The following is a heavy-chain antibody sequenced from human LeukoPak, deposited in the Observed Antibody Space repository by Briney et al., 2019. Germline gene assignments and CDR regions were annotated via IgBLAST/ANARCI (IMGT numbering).Heavy chain of an antibody. D-gene: IGHD5-24*01. CDR1: GFTFSTYG. V-gene: IGHV3-74*01. Sequence: GGSLRLSCAASGFTFSTYGMSWVRQAPGKGPVWVSRIKTDGSITNYADSVKGRFTISRDNAKNTLYLQMNSLRAEDTAVYYCASSVEMAALNWGQGTLVTVSS. CDR2: IKTDGSIT. J-gene: IGHJ4*02. CDR3: ASSVEMAALN.